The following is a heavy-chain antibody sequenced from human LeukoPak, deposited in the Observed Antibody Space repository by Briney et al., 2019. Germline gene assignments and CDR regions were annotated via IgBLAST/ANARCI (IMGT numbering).Heavy chain of an antibody. CDR3: ARDLRAVVVSMKFDP. V-gene: IGHV1-46*01. Sequence: ASVKVSCKASGYTFTSYYMHWVRQAPGQGLEWMGIINPSGGSTSYAQKFQGRVTMTRDTSTSTVYMELSSLRSEDTAVYYCARDLRAVVVSMKFDPWCQGTLVTVSS. CDR2: INPSGGST. D-gene: IGHD2-15*01. CDR1: GYTFTSYY. J-gene: IGHJ5*02.